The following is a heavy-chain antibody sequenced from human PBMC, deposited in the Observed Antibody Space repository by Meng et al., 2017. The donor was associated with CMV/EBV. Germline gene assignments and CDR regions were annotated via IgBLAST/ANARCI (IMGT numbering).Heavy chain of an antibody. CDR1: GFTFSSYG. D-gene: IGHD3-10*01. Sequence: GSLRLSCAASGFTFSSYGMHWVRQAPGKGLEWVAFIRYDGSNKYYADSVKGRFTISRDNSKNTLYLQMNSLRAEDTAVYYCAKDPQFEILVYYYGMDVWGQGTTVTVSS. J-gene: IGHJ6*02. CDR3: AKDPQFEILVYYYGMDV. V-gene: IGHV3-30*02. CDR2: IRYDGSNK.